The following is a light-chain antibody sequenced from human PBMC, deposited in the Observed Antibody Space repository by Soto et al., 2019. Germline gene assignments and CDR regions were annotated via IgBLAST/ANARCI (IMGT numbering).Light chain of an antibody. CDR1: SPNIGAGYG. V-gene: IGLV1-40*01. CDR2: GNS. Sequence: QSVLTQPPSVSGAPGQRVTISCTGSSPNIGAGYGVHWYQQLPGTAPKLLIYGNSNRPSGVPDRFSGSKSGTSASLAITGLRAEDEADYYCQSYDSSLSGWVFGGGTQLPS. J-gene: IGLJ3*02. CDR3: QSYDSSLSGWV.